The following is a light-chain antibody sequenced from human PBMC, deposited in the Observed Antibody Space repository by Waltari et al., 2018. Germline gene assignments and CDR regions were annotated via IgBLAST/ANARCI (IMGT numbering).Light chain of an antibody. V-gene: IGLV2-14*03. CDR3: SSYTSSSTMV. CDR2: DVS. CDR1: SSDVGGYKY. J-gene: IGLJ2*01. Sequence: QSALTQPASVSGSPGQSITISCTGTSSDVGGYKYVSWYQQHPGKAPKLMIYDVSNRPSGVSNRFSGSKSGNTASLTISALQAEYEADYYCSSYTSSSTMVFGGGTKLTVL.